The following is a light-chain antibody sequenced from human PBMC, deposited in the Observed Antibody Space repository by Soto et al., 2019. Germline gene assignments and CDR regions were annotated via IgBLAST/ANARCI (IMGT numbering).Light chain of an antibody. CDR1: SSDSGGYNS. V-gene: IGLV2-14*03. CDR2: DVT. J-gene: IGLJ3*02. CDR3: CSSTSNSTRGWV. Sequence: QSALTQPASVSGSPGQSITISCTGTSSDSGGYNSVSWYQQHPGKAPKLMIYDVTKRPSGVSNRFSGYRSGNTASLTIDGLQAEDEADYYCCSSTSNSTRGWVFGGGTKLTVL.